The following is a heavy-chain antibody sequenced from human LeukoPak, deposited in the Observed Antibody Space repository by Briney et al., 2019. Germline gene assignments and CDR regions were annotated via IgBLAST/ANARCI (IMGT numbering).Heavy chain of an antibody. CDR2: ISSSSSYI. CDR1: GFTFSSYS. CDR3: ARVAVAISYFDY. J-gene: IGHJ4*02. V-gene: IGHV3-21*01. Sequence: GGSLRLSCAASGFTFSSYSMNWVRQAPGKGLEWVSSISSSSSYIYYADSVKGRFTISRDNAKNSLYLQMNSLRAEDTAVYYCARVAVAISYFDYWGQGTLVTVSS. D-gene: IGHD6-19*01.